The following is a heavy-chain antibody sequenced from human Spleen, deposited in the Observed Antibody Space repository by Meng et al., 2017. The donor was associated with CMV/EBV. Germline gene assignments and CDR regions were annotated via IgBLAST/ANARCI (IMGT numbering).Heavy chain of an antibody. CDR3: ARNTLSYYGMDV. CDR1: GFTFSSYA. J-gene: IGHJ6*02. V-gene: IGHV3-48*03. CDR2: INKNGFNI. Sequence: GESLKISCAASGFTFSSYAMSWVRQAPGKGLEWVSYINKNGFNIEYADSVKGRFTISRDNAKNSLYLQLNSLRADDTAVYYCARNTLSYYGMDVWGQGTTVTVSS. D-gene: IGHD1/OR15-1a*01.